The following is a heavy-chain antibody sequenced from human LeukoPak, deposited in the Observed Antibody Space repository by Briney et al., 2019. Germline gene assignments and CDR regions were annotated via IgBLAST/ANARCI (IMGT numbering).Heavy chain of an antibody. J-gene: IGHJ5*02. V-gene: IGHV4-4*07. CDR3: ARLGLPRSWFDP. Sequence: PSETLSLTCTVSGGSISSYYWSWIRQPAGKGLEWIGRIYTSGSTNYNPSLKSRVTMSVDTSKNQFSLKVSFVTAADTAVYYCARLGLPRSWFDPWGQGTLVTVSS. D-gene: IGHD5-18*01. CDR2: IYTSGST. CDR1: GGSISSYY.